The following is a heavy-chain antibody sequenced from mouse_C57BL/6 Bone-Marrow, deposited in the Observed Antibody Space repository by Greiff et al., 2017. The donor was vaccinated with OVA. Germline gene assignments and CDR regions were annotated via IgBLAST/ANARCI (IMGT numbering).Heavy chain of an antibody. CDR1: GYTFTSYW. V-gene: IGHV1-69*01. CDR2: IDPSDSYT. Sequence: QVQLQQPGAELVMPGASVKLSCKASGYTFTSYWMHWVKQRPGQGLEWIGEIDPSDSYTNYNQKFKGKSTLTVDKSSSTAYMQLSSLTSEDSAVYYGARLSITTVDDYWGQGTTLTVSS. D-gene: IGHD1-1*01. CDR3: ARLSITTVDDY. J-gene: IGHJ2*01.